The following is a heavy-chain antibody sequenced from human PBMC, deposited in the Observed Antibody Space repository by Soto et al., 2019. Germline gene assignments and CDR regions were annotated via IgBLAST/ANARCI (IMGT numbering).Heavy chain of an antibody. J-gene: IGHJ6*02. D-gene: IGHD6-19*01. CDR3: AKSDGSYSSGWYGGSTYYYGMDV. V-gene: IGHV3-33*06. CDR1: GFTFSDYG. CDR2: IGYDGSNK. Sequence: QVQLVESGGGVVQPGRSLRLSCAASGFTFSDYGMHWVRQAPGKGLEWVAVIGYDGSNKYYADSVKGRFTISRDNSKNTLYLQMNSLRAEDTAVYYCAKSDGSYSSGWYGGSTYYYGMDVWGQGTTVTVSS.